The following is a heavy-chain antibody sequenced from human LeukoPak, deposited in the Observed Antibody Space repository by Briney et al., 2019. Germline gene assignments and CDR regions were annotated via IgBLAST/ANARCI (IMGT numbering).Heavy chain of an antibody. V-gene: IGHV4-59*06. CDR2: IYYSGST. CDR3: ASMIVVVKVFDY. D-gene: IGHD3-22*01. J-gene: IGHJ4*02. CDR1: GGSISSYY. Sequence: PSETLSLTCTVSGGSISSYYWSWIRQPPGKGLEWIGYIYYSGSTYYNPSLKSRVTISVDTSKNQFSLKLSSVTAADTAVYYCASMIVVVKVFDYWGQGTLVTVSS.